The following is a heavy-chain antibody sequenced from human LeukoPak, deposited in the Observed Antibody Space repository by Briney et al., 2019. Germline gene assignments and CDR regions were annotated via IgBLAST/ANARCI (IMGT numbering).Heavy chain of an antibody. J-gene: IGHJ4*02. CDR2: IIPIFGTA. CDR1: GGTFSSYA. Sequence: SVTVSCKASGGTFSSYAISWVRQAPGQGLEWMGGIIPIFGTANYAQKFQGRVTITTDESTSTAYMELSSLRSEDTAVYYCATETYGKAFDYWGQGTLVTVSS. V-gene: IGHV1-69*05. D-gene: IGHD4-17*01. CDR3: ATETYGKAFDY.